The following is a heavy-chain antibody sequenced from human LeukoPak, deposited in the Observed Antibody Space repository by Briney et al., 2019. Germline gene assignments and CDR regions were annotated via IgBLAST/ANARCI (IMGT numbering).Heavy chain of an antibody. D-gene: IGHD3-22*01. CDR2: INPNSGGT. Sequence: GASVKVSCKASRYTFTGYYMHWVRQAPGQGLEWMGWINPNSGGTNYAQKFQGRVTMTRDTSISTAYMELSRLRSDDTAVYYCARVSRYSAYYYDSSGRAWFDPWGQGTLVTVSS. CDR1: RYTFTGYY. CDR3: ARVSRYSAYYYDSSGRAWFDP. V-gene: IGHV1-2*02. J-gene: IGHJ5*02.